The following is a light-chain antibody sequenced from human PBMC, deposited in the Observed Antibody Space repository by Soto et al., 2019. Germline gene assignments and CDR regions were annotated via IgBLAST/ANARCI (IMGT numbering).Light chain of an antibody. CDR2: EAS. CDR3: QQRNSWPLT. V-gene: IGKV3-11*01. CDR1: ESINKF. Sequence: EVVLTQSPATLSVSPGERATLSCRASESINKFLVWYQQKPGQPPRLLISEASNRAAGIPVRFSGSGSGTDFTLTISSLAPEDLGVYCCQQRNSWPLTFGGGTKVEIK. J-gene: IGKJ4*01.